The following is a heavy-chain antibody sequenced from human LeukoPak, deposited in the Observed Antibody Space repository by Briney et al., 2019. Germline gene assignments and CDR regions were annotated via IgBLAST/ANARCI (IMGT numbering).Heavy chain of an antibody. V-gene: IGHV4-61*02. J-gene: IGHJ5*02. CDR1: GGSISSGSYY. D-gene: IGHD6-13*01. CDR3: ARDAGYSSSLGWEGFDP. CDR2: IYTSGST. Sequence: SQTLSLTCTVSGGSISSGSYYWSWIRQPAGKGLEGIGRIYTSGSTNYNPSLKSRVTMSVDTSKNQFSLKLSSVTAADTAVYYCARDAGYSSSLGWEGFDPWGQGTLVTVSS.